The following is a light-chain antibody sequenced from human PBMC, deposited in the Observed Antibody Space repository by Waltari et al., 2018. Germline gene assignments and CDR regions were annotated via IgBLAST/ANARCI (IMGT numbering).Light chain of an antibody. CDR1: QSISSW. Sequence: DIHMTQYPSTMPASVGDRVTITCRASQSISSWLAWYQQKPGKAPKLLIYKASSLESGVPSRFSGSGSGTEFTLTISSLQPDDFATYYCQQYNSPLGTFGQGTKVEIK. CDR3: QQYNSPLGT. J-gene: IGKJ1*01. CDR2: KAS. V-gene: IGKV1-5*03.